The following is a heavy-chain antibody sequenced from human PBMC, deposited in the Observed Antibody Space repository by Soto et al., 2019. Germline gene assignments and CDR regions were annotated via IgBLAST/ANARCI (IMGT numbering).Heavy chain of an antibody. D-gene: IGHD6-19*01. V-gene: IGHV1-8*01. CDR3: ARWGSSGWYDYDHYGLDG. J-gene: IGHJ6*02. CDR1: GYTFTSYD. CDR2: MNPNSGNT. Sequence: ASVKVSCKASGYTFTSYDINWVRQATGQGLEWMGWMNPNSGNTGYAQKFQGRVTMTRNTSISTAYMELSSLRSEDTAVYYCARWGSSGWYDYDHYGLDGGGQGTTVTVSS.